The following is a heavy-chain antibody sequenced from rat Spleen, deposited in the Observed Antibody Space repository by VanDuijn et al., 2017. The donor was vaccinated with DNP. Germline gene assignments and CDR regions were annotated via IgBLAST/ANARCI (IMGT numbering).Heavy chain of an antibody. Sequence: EVLLVESDGGLVQPGRSLKLSCAVSGFTFSDYYMAWVRQAPKKGLEWVATINYDGSNTYYRDSVKGRFTISRDNAKSTLYLQMNSLRSEDTATYYCTRWTTGILFDYWGQGVMVTVSS. CDR3: TRWTTGILFDY. CDR1: GFTFSDYY. J-gene: IGHJ2*01. CDR2: INYDGSNT. D-gene: IGHD1-7*01. V-gene: IGHV5-7*01.